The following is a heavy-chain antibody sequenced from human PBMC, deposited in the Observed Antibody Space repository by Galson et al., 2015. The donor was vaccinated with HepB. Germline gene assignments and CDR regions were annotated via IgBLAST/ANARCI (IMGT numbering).Heavy chain of an antibody. Sequence: SLRLSCAASGFTFSNYYMSWIRQAPGKGLEWVSYISSSSSYTNYADSVKGRFTISRDNAKNSLYMKMNSLRAEDTAVYYCPSLVSGFGDQVVAFDIWGQGTMVTVSS. J-gene: IGHJ3*02. CDR1: GFTFSNYY. CDR2: ISSSSSYT. V-gene: IGHV3-11*03. CDR3: PSLVSGFGDQVVAFDI. D-gene: IGHD3-10*01.